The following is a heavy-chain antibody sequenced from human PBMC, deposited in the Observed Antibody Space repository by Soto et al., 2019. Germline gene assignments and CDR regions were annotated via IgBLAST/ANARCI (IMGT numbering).Heavy chain of an antibody. Sequence: PSETLSLTCTVSGGSISSGVYYWSWIRQPPGKGLEWIGYIYYSGSTYYNPSLKSRVTISVDTSKNQFSLKLSSVTAADTAVYYCARRNSITNEYNWFDPWGQGTLVTVSS. D-gene: IGHD3-3*01. CDR3: ARRNSITNEYNWFDP. CDR2: IYYSGST. V-gene: IGHV4-30-4*01. J-gene: IGHJ5*02. CDR1: GGSISSGVYY.